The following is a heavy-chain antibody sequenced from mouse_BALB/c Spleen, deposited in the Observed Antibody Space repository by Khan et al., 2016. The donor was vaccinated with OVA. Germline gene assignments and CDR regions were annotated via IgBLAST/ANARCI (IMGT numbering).Heavy chain of an antibody. D-gene: IGHD1-2*01. Sequence: QVQLQQSGAELARPGASVKLSCKASGYTFTDYYINWVKQRTGQGLEWIGEISPGSGDTYYNEKFKGKATRTADKSSSTVYMQLSSRTAEAVAVYFCARRNYFGYTFAYWGQGTLVNVSA. CDR1: GYTFTDYY. V-gene: IGHV1-77*01. CDR3: ARRNYFGYTFAY. J-gene: IGHJ3*01. CDR2: ISPGSGDT.